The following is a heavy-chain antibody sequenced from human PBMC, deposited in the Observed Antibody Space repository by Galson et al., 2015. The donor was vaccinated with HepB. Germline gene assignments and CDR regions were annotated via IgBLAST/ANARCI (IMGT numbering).Heavy chain of an antibody. CDR1: GFTFSSYG. CDR2: ISYDGSNK. D-gene: IGHD6-13*01. Sequence: SLRLSCAASGFTFSSYGMHWVRQAPGKGLEWVAVISYDGSNKYYADSVKGRFTISRDNSKNTLYLQMNSLRAEDTAVYYCAKEAAYSSSSVDAFDIWGQGTMVTVSS. CDR3: AKEAAYSSSSVDAFDI. J-gene: IGHJ3*02. V-gene: IGHV3-30*18.